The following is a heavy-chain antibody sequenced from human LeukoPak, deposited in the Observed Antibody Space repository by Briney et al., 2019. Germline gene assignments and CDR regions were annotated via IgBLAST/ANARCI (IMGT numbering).Heavy chain of an antibody. Sequence: GGSLRLSCAASGFTVSSNYMSWVRQAPGKGLEWVSVIYSGGSTYYADSVKGRFTISRDNSKNTLYLQMNSLRAEDTAVYYCARDPRTEAAAGLEYFQHWGQGTLVTVSS. CDR3: ARDPRTEAAAGLEYFQH. V-gene: IGHV3-66*01. D-gene: IGHD6-13*01. J-gene: IGHJ1*01. CDR2: IYSGGST. CDR1: GFTVSSNY.